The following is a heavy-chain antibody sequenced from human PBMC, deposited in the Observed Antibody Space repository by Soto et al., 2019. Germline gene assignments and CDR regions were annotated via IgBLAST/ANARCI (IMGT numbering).Heavy chain of an antibody. J-gene: IGHJ6*02. CDR1: GGSISSYY. D-gene: IGHD3-10*01. V-gene: IGHV4-59*08. CDR2: IYYSGST. Sequence: SETLSLTCTVSGGSISSYYWSWIRQPPGKGLEWIGYIYYSGSTNYNPSLKSRVTISVDTSKNQFSLKLSSVTAADTAVYYCARHNTMVRGVIIVAYYYYGMDVWGQGTTVTVSS. CDR3: ARHNTMVRGVIIVAYYYYGMDV.